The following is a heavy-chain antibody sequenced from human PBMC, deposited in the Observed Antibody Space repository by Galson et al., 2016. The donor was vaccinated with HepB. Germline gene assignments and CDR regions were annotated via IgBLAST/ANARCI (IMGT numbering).Heavy chain of an antibody. J-gene: IGHJ2*01. Sequence: SLRLSCAASGFSFSRNNMNWLRQAPGKGLEWVSRISGSTTTISYADSVKGRFTISRDNAKNSLYLQMNSLRDEDTAVYYCARDQHYDSLTGYRHPYWYFDLWGRGTLVTVSS. D-gene: IGHD3-9*01. CDR1: GFSFSRNN. CDR3: ARDQHYDSLTGYRHPYWYFDL. V-gene: IGHV3-48*02. CDR2: ISGSTTTI.